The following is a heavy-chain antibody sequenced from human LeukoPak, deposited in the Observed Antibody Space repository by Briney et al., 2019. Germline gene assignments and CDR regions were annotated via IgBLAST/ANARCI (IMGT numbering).Heavy chain of an antibody. D-gene: IGHD3-10*01. CDR2: IYSSGST. Sequence: SETLSLTCTVSGGSISSFYWTWIRQPAGKGLEWIGRIYSSGSTNYNPSLKSRLTMSVDTSKNQLSLKVSSVTAADTAVYYCARGRSGPGADYYYGMDVWGQGTLVTVSS. CDR3: ARGRSGPGADYYYGMDV. V-gene: IGHV4-4*07. J-gene: IGHJ6*02. CDR1: GGSISSFY.